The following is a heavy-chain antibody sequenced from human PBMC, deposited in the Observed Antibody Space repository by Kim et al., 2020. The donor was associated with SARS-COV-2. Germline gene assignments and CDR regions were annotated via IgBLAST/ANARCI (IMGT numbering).Heavy chain of an antibody. Sequence: GGSLRLSCAASGFTFSSYGMHWVRQAPGKGLEWVAVISYDGSNKYYADSVKGRFTISRDNSKNTLYLQMNSLRAEDTAVYYCAKGIAAAGIPYYYYYGMDVWGQGTTVTVSS. J-gene: IGHJ6*02. D-gene: IGHD6-13*01. CDR3: AKGIAAAGIPYYYYYGMDV. CDR2: ISYDGSNK. CDR1: GFTFSSYG. V-gene: IGHV3-30*18.